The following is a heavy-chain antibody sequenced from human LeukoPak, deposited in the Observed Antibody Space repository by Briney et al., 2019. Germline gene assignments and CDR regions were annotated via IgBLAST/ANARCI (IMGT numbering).Heavy chain of an antibody. Sequence: ASVKVSCKASGYTFTAYYMHWVRQAPGQGLEWMGWINSNSGGTNYAQKFQGRVTMTRDTSISTAYVELSGLTSDDTAVYYCARSDSSGWYDYWGQGTLVTVSS. CDR2: INSNSGGT. CDR3: ARSDSSGWYDY. CDR1: GYTFTAYY. V-gene: IGHV1-2*02. D-gene: IGHD6-19*01. J-gene: IGHJ4*02.